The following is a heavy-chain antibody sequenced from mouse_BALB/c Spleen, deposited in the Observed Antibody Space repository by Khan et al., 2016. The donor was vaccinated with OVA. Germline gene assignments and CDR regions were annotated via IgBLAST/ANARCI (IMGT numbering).Heavy chain of an antibody. CDR1: GDSITSGY. CDR2: IIYTGYT. V-gene: IGHV3-8*02. CDR3: ARSTYRYAFVY. D-gene: IGHD2-12*01. Sequence: EVQLQESGPSLVKPSQTLSLTCSVTGDSITSGYWNWIRKFPENKLEYMGYIIYTGYTYYNPSLQSRISITRHTSKNQYYLQSNSVTDEDTATYYCARSTYRYAFVYWGQGTLVTVSA. J-gene: IGHJ3*01.